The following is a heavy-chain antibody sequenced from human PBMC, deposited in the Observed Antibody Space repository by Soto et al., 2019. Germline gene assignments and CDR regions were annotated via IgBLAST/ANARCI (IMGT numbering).Heavy chain of an antibody. CDR2: IYPGDSDT. J-gene: IGHJ5*02. Sequence: GESLKISCNGSGYIFTSYWIGWVRQMPGKGLEWMGIIYPGDSDTRYSPSFQGQVTISADKSISTAYLQWSSLKASDTAMYYCARHGNYDFWSGYYQPDNWFDPWGQGTLVTVSS. CDR1: GYIFTSYW. V-gene: IGHV5-51*01. CDR3: ARHGNYDFWSGYYQPDNWFDP. D-gene: IGHD3-3*01.